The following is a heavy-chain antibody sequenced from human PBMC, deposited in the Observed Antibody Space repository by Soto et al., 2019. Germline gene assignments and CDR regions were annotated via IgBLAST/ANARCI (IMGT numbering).Heavy chain of an antibody. D-gene: IGHD6-19*01. J-gene: IGHJ4*02. V-gene: IGHV4-34*01. CDR1: GGSFSGYY. Sequence: SETLSLTCAVYGGSFSGYYWSWIRQPPGKGLEWIGEINHSGSTNYNPSLKSRVTISVDTSKNQFSLKLSSVTAADTAVYYWARGPRIAVAGPFDYWGQGTLVTVSS. CDR3: ARGPRIAVAGPFDY. CDR2: INHSGST.